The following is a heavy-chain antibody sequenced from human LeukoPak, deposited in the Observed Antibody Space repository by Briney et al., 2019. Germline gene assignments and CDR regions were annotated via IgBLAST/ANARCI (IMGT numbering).Heavy chain of an antibody. CDR1: GYNFATYW. CDR3: GRGGYSGYEFDY. CDR2: FYPVDSET. V-gene: IGHV5-51*01. D-gene: IGHD5-12*01. J-gene: IGHJ4*02. Sequence: GESLKISCKGFGYNFATYWIGWVRQLPGKGLEWMGIFYPVDSETRYSPSFQGQVTMSADKSISTAYLQWSSLKASDSAMYYCGRGGYSGYEFDYWGQGTLVTVSS.